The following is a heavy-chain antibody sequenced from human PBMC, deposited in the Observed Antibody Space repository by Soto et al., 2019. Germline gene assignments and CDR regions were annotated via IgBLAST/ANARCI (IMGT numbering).Heavy chain of an antibody. CDR3: ARGGDSSGWYLGY. CDR2: IYYSGST. CDR1: GGSINSYY. D-gene: IGHD6-19*01. V-gene: IGHV4-59*01. J-gene: IGHJ4*02. Sequence: QVQLQESGPGLVKPSETLSLTCTVSGGSINSYYWSWIRQPPGKGLEWIGFIYYSGSTNYNPSLKSRVTMSLDTSRTRDSLKLSSVTAADTAVYYCARGGDSSGWYLGYWGQGTLVTVSS.